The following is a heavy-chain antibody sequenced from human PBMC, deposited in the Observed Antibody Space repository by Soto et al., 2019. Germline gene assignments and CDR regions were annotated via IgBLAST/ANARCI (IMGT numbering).Heavy chain of an antibody. CDR2: ISGFNGKT. J-gene: IGHJ4*02. CDR1: GYSFVNYG. Sequence: QVQLMQSRPDMKKPGASVQVSCKASGYSFVNYGIIWVRQATGQGLEWMGWISGFNGKTNYAQHLQDRVTMTTEKSTGTAYMELRSLTSDDTAVYYCARVANGLFFDYWGQGTPVTVSS. D-gene: IGHD3-10*01. CDR3: ARVANGLFFDY. V-gene: IGHV1-18*01.